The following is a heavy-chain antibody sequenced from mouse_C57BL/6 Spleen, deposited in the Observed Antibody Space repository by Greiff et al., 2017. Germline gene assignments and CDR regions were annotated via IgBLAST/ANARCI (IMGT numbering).Heavy chain of an antibody. CDR1: GFNIKDYY. V-gene: IGHV14-2*01. Sequence: VQLKQSGAELVKPGASVKLSCTASGFNIKDYYMHWVKQRTEQGLEWIGRIDPEDGETKYATKFQGKATITADTSSNTAYLQLSSLTSEDTAFYYCARLYDPYYAMDYWGQGTSVTVSS. D-gene: IGHD2-10*02. CDR3: ARLYDPYYAMDY. CDR2: IDPEDGET. J-gene: IGHJ4*01.